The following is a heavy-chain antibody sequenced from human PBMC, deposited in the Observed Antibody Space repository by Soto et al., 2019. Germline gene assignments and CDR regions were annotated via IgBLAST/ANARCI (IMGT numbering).Heavy chain of an antibody. J-gene: IGHJ4*02. Sequence: QVQLVQSGAEVKKPGSSVKVSCKASGGSFSSYGITWVRQAPGQGLEWMGGIIPNFDTANYAKRLQGRVKITADKSTSTAYMALSSLRSEDTAVYYCARERRIYYDSSGPLDYWGQGALVTVSS. CDR2: IIPNFDTA. CDR3: ARERRIYYDSSGPLDY. D-gene: IGHD3-22*01. CDR1: GGSFSSYG. V-gene: IGHV1-69*06.